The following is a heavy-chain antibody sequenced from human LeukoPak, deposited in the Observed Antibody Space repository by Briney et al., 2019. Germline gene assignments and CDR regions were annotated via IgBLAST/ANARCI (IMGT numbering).Heavy chain of an antibody. V-gene: IGHV4-34*01. CDR1: GGSFSGYY. Sequence: ASETLSLTCAVYGGSFSGYYWSWIRQPPGKGLEWIGEINHSGSTNYNPSLKSRVTISVDTSKNQFSLKLSSVTAADTAVYYCARGRKDTGRRELDYWGQGTLVTVSS. D-gene: IGHD1-1*01. CDR2: INHSGST. CDR3: ARGRKDTGRRELDY. J-gene: IGHJ4*02.